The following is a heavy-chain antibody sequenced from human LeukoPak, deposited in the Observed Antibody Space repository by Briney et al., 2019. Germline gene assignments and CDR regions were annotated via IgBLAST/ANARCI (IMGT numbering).Heavy chain of an antibody. J-gene: IGHJ4*02. CDR2: VNPSGGST. CDR1: GYTFTSYY. CDR3: ARGDLSTVTTEDYFDY. D-gene: IGHD4-11*01. V-gene: IGHV1-46*01. Sequence: ASVKVSCKASGYTFTSYYMHWVRQAPGQGLEWMGIVNPSGGSTSYAQKFQGRVTMTRDTSTSTVYMELSSLRSEDTAVYYCARGDLSTVTTEDYFDYWGQGTLVTVSS.